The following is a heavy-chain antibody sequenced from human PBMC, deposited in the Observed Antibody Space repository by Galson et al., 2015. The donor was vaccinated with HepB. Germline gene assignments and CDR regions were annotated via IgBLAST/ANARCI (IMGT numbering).Heavy chain of an antibody. CDR3: ATGGNILTGWMDY. J-gene: IGHJ4*02. D-gene: IGHD3-9*01. Sequence: SVKVSCKVSGYTLTELSMHWVRQAPGKGLEWMGGFDPEDGETIYAQKFQGRVTMTEDTSTDTAYMELSSLRSEDTAVYYCATGGNILTGWMDYWGQGTLVTVSS. V-gene: IGHV1-24*01. CDR1: GYTLTELS. CDR2: FDPEDGET.